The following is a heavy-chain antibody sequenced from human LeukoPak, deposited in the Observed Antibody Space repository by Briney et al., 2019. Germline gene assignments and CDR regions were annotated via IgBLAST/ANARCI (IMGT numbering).Heavy chain of an antibody. V-gene: IGHV1-69*05. J-gene: IGHJ3*02. D-gene: IGHD6-13*01. CDR2: IIPIFGTA. CDR3: ARPIAAAGTGAFDI. Sequence: RASVKVSCKASGGTFCSYAISWVRQAPGQGLEWMGGIIPIFGTANYAQKFQGRVTITTDESTSTAYMELSSLRSEDTAVYYCARPIAAAGTGAFDIWGQGTMVTVSS. CDR1: GGTFCSYA.